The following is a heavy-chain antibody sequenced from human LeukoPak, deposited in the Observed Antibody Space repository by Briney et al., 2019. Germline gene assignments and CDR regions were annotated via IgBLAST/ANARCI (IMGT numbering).Heavy chain of an antibody. CDR2: LDPEDGEK. J-gene: IGHJ4*02. V-gene: IGHV1-24*01. Sequence: GASVKVSCKVSGYTLTELSMHWVRQAPGKGLEWMGGLDPEDGEKIYAQKFQGRVTMTEDTSTDTAYMDLSSLRSEDTAVYYCATGPSKWELLACWGQGTQVTVSS. D-gene: IGHD1-26*01. CDR1: GYTLTELS. CDR3: ATGPSKWELLAC.